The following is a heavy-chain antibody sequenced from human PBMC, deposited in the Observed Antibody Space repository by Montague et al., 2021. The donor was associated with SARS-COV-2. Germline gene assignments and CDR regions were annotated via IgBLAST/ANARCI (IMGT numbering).Heavy chain of an antibody. J-gene: IGHJ4*02. CDR2: IYYSGST. CDR3: ARKASRGITIFGVVTASYYFDY. D-gene: IGHD3-3*01. CDR1: GGPISGSSYY. Sequence: SETLSLTCTVSGGPISGSSYYWGWIRQPPGKGLEWIGSIYYSGSTYYNPSLKSRVTISVDTSKNQFSLKLSSVTAADTAVYYCARKASRGITIFGVVTASYYFDYWGQGTLVTVSS. V-gene: IGHV4-39*01.